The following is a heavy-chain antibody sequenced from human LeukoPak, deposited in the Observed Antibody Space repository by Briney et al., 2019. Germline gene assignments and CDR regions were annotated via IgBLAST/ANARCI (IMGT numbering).Heavy chain of an antibody. V-gene: IGHV3-30*14. CDR2: ISYDGSNT. Sequence: GRSLRLSCAASGFTFTGFSIHWVRQPPGKGLEWVALISYDGSNTYYADSVKGRFTISRDNSKNTLYLQMNSLRAEDTAVYYCARAVSGYHYYFDYWGQGTLVTVSS. CDR3: ARAVSGYHYYFDY. D-gene: IGHD3-22*01. J-gene: IGHJ4*02. CDR1: GFTFTGFS.